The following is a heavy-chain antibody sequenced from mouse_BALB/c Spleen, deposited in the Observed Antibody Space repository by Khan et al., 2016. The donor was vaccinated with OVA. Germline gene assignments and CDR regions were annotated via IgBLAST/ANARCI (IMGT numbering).Heavy chain of an antibody. D-gene: IGHD1-1*02. V-gene: IGHV1S132*01. CDR1: GYIFTNYW. CDR3: AREEALYYVDY. Sequence: VQLQQSGAELVRPGASVKLSCKTSGYIFTNYWIHWVKQRSGQGLEWIARIYPGTDNTYYNEKLKDKAILTVDKSSSTAYMQLSSLKSEDSAVYFCAREEALYYVDYWGQGTTLTVSS. J-gene: IGHJ2*01. CDR2: IYPGTDNT.